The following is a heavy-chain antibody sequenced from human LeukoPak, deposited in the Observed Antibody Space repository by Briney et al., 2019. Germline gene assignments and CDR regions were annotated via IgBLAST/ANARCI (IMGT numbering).Heavy chain of an antibody. D-gene: IGHD3-22*01. CDR1: GGSFSGYY. J-gene: IGHJ4*02. CDR3: GRVSYYDSRGNRGAFDY. V-gene: IGHV4-34*01. CDR2: INHSGST. Sequence: PSETLSLTCAVYGGSFSGYYWSWIRQPPGKGLEWIGEINHSGSTNYNPSLKGRVTISVDKSKNQFSLKLSSVTAADTAVYYCGRVSYYDSRGNRGAFDYRGEGALVTVSS.